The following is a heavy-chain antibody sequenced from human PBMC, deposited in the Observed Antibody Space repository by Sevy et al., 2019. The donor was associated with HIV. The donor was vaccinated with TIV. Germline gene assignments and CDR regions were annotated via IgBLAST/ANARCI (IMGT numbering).Heavy chain of an antibody. CDR3: ARYSYGQSDY. V-gene: IGHV4-39*01. D-gene: IGHD5-18*01. J-gene: IGHJ4*02. CDR2: IYYSGST. CDR1: GGSISSSSYY. Sequence: SETLSLTCTVSGGSISSSSYYWGWIRQPPGKGLEWIGSIYYSGSTYYHPSLKSRVTISVDTSKNQFSLKLSSVTAADTAVYYCARYSYGQSDYWGQGTLVTVSS.